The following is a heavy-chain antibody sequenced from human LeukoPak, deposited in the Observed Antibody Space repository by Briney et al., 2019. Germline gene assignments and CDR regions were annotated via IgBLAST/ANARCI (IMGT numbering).Heavy chain of an antibody. J-gene: IGHJ4*02. CDR1: GGSISGYY. V-gene: IGHV4-4*07. CDR3: AREGRSSSSGY. Sequence: SETLSLTCTVSGGSISGYYWTWIRQPAGKGLEWIGRINTSGNTNYNPSLKSRVTMSTDTSKNQFSLILNSVTAADTAVYCCAREGRSSSSGYWGQGILVTVSS. CDR2: INTSGNT. D-gene: IGHD6-6*01.